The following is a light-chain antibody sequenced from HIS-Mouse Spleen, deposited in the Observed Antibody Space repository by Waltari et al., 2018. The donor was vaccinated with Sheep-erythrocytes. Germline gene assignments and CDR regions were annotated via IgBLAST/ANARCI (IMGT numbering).Light chain of an antibody. J-gene: IGLJ3*02. V-gene: IGLV2-23*01. Sequence: QSALTQPASVSGSPGQSITIPCTGTSSDVGSYNLVSWYQQHPGKAPKPLIYEGSNRPSGVSNRFSGSKSGNTASMTVSGLQAEDEADYYCCSYAGSSTPWVFGGGTKLTVL. CDR1: SSDVGSYNL. CDR3: CSYAGSSTPWV. CDR2: EGS.